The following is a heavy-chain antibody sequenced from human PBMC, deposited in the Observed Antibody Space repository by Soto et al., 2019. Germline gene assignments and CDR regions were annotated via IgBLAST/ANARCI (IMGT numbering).Heavy chain of an antibody. CDR3: ASSGSDSNYYYYGMDV. CDR2: IDPSDSYT. V-gene: IGHV5-10-1*01. J-gene: IGHJ6*02. D-gene: IGHD1-26*01. Sequence: GESLKISCKGSGYSFTSYWISWVRQMPGKGLEWMGRIDPSDSYTNYSPSFQGHVTISADKSISTAYLQWSSLKASDTAMYYCASSGSDSNYYYYGMDVWGQGTTFTVSS. CDR1: GYSFTSYW.